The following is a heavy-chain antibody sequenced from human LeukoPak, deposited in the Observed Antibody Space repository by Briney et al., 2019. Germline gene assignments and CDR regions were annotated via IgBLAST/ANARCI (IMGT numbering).Heavy chain of an antibody. D-gene: IGHD5-24*01. Sequence: GGSLRLSCAASGFTLTNYAVHWVRQPAGEGLEWVSALGTAGDTFYPGSVKGRFSISRDNAKKSLFLQMNSLRVEDTAIYYCARQSTPHGNFDYWGQGTLVTVSS. J-gene: IGHJ4*02. CDR3: ARQSTPHGNFDY. CDR2: LGTAGDT. V-gene: IGHV3-13*01. CDR1: GFTLTNYA.